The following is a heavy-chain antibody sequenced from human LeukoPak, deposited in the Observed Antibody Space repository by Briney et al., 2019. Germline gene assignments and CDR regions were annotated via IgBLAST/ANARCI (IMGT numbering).Heavy chain of an antibody. D-gene: IGHD6-19*01. CDR2: ISYDGSNK. J-gene: IGHJ4*02. V-gene: IGHV3-30*18. CDR3: AKIPPSGYSSGWSGY. Sequence: GGSLRLSCAASGFTFSSYGMHWVRQAPGKGLEWVAVISYDGSNKYYADSVKGRFTISRDNSKNTLYLQMNSLRAEDTAVYYCAKIPPSGYSSGWSGYWGQGTLVTVSS. CDR1: GFTFSSYG.